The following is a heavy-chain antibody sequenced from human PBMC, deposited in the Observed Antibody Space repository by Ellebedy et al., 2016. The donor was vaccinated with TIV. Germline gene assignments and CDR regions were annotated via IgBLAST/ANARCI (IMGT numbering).Heavy chain of an antibody. V-gene: IGHV4-34*01. D-gene: IGHD3-16*01. J-gene: IGHJ5*01. CDR3: ARGTFEGILDS. CDR1: GGSFSGYY. CDR2: INHRGST. Sequence: SETLSLXXAVYGGSFSGYYWTWIRQAPGKGLEWIGEINHRGSTNYNPSLRGRVTMSVDTSKNQISLRLTSVTAADTAVYYCARGTFEGILDSWGHGTLVTVSS.